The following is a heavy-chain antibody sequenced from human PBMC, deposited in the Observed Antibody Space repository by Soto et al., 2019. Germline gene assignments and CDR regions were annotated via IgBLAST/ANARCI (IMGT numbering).Heavy chain of an antibody. CDR1: GFTFSDYY. CDR3: AKEEDSGGYKGFSFDF. J-gene: IGHJ4*02. D-gene: IGHD3-22*01. Sequence: GGSLRLSCAASGFTFSDYYMSWIRQAPGKGLEWVSYISSSDSIVSYADSVKGRFTISRDNAKNSLYLQMNSLRAEDTAVYYCAKEEDSGGYKGFSFDFWGQGALVTVSS. V-gene: IGHV3-11*01. CDR2: ISSSDSIV.